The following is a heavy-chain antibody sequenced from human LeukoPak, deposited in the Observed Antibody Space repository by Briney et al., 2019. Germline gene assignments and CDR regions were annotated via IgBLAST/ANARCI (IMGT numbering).Heavy chain of an antibody. CDR3: AREEYSYGFGY. CDR2: IYYSEGT. Sequence: SETLSLTCTVSGVSISSYYWNWIRQPPGKGLEWIGYIYYSEGTNYNPSLKSRVTISVDTSKNQISLKLNSVTAADTAVHYCAREEYSYGFGYWGQGTLVTVSS. V-gene: IGHV4-59*01. CDR1: GVSISSYY. D-gene: IGHD5-18*01. J-gene: IGHJ4*02.